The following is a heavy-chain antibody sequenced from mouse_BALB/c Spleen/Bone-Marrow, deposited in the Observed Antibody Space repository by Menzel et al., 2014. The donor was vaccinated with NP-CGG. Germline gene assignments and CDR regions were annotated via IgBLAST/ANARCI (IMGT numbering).Heavy chain of an antibody. J-gene: IGHJ2*01. CDR2: ISTXSGNT. D-gene: IGHD1-1*01. CDR1: GYTFTDYA. Sequence: QVQLQQPGPELVRPGVSVKISCKGSGYTFTDYAMHWVKQSHAKSLEWIGVISTXSGNTNYNQKFKGKATMTVDKSSSTAYMELARLTSEDSAIYYCARRGYGSSHFDYWGQGTTLTVSS. V-gene: IGHV1-67*01. CDR3: ARRGYGSSHFDY.